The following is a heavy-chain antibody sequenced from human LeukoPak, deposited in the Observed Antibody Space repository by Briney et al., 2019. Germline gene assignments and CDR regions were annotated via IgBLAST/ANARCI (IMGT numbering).Heavy chain of an antibody. CDR1: GYSFTSYW. Sequence: GESLQISCKGSGYSFTSYWIGWVCQMPGKGLEWMGIIYPGDSDTRYSPSFQGQVTISADKSISTAYLQWSSLKASDTAMYYCARQLSRYCSGGSCYSDPWGHFDYWGQGTLVTVSS. D-gene: IGHD2-15*01. J-gene: IGHJ4*02. V-gene: IGHV5-51*01. CDR2: IYPGDSDT. CDR3: ARQLSRYCSGGSCYSDPWGHFDY.